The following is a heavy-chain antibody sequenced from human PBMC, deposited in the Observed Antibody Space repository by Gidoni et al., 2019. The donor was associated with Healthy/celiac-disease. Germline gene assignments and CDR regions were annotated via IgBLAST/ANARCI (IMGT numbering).Heavy chain of an antibody. V-gene: IGHV4-61*02. J-gene: IGHJ4*02. CDR2: IYTSGST. CDR1: GGPISSGSYY. CDR3: AGVRAPDGYNFIFDY. Sequence: QVQLQESGPGLVKPSQTLSLTCTVSGGPISSGSYYWTWIRQPAGKGLEWIGRIYTSGSTNYNPSLRSRVTISVDTSKNQFSLKLSSVTAADTAVYYCAGVRAPDGYNFIFDYWGQGTLVTVSS. D-gene: IGHD5-12*01.